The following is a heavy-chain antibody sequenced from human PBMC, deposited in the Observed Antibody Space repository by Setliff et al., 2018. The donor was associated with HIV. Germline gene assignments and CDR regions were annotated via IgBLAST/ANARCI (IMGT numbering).Heavy chain of an antibody. Sequence: SETLSLTCTVSGDSVRSSRYYWSWIRQPAGMGLEWIGRFDSSGGTDYNPSLKSRVTISKDTSKNQLSLKLTSVTAADTAVYFCAGDYAGSGRPFDYWGQGTLVTV. CDR1: GDSVRSSRYY. D-gene: IGHD6-19*01. J-gene: IGHJ4*02. CDR3: AGDYAGSGRPFDY. CDR2: FDSSGGT. V-gene: IGHV4-61*02.